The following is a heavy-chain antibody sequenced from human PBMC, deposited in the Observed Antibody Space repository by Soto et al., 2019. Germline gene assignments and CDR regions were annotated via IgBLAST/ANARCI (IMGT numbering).Heavy chain of an antibody. CDR1: GFTFSTYA. J-gene: IGHJ5*02. V-gene: IGHV3-11*01. CDR3: ARGDKWFDP. Sequence: GGSLRLSCAASGFTFSTYAMSWVRQAPGKGLEWVSAISSSGSSIYYADSVKGRFTISRDNAMDSLYMQMNRLRDEDTAVYYCARGDKWFDPWGQGTLVTVSS. CDR2: ISSSGSSI.